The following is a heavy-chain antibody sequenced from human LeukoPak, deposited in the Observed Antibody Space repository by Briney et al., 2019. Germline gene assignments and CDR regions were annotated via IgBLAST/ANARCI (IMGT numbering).Heavy chain of an antibody. CDR1: GFTFSRYW. CDR2: INPDGSGP. CDR3: ARPTTTLEY. J-gene: IGHJ4*02. Sequence: GGSLRLSCVASGFTFSRYWMHWVRHAPGKGVVWVSGINPDGSGPIYADSVKGRFTVSRDNAKNTLYLQMNSLRDEDTAVYYCARPTTTLEYWGQGTLVTVSS. D-gene: IGHD1-7*01. V-gene: IGHV3-74*01.